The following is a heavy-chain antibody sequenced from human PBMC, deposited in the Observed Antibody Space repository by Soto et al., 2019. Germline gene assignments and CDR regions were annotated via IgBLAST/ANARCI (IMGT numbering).Heavy chain of an antibody. D-gene: IGHD5-12*01. CDR2: ISSSSSTI. V-gene: IGHV3-48*02. CDR1: GFTFSSYS. CDR3: ARDRPRSGYDFKDYYYYGMDV. J-gene: IGHJ6*02. Sequence: GGSLRLSCAASGFTFSSYSMNWVRQAPGKGLEWVSYISSSSSTIYYADSVKGRFTISRDNAKNSLYLQMNSLRDEDTAVYYCARDRPRSGYDFKDYYYYGMDVWGQGTTVTVSS.